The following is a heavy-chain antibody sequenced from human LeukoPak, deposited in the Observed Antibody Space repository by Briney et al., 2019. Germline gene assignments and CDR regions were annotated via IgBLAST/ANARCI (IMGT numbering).Heavy chain of an antibody. CDR1: GGSISNSSYY. CDR3: ARIYSSGYYYWFDY. CDR2: IYYSGST. J-gene: IGHJ4*02. V-gene: IGHV4-61*01. D-gene: IGHD3-22*01. Sequence: SETLSLTCTVSGGSISNSSYYWSWIRQPPGKGLEWIGYIYYSGSTNYNPSLKSRVTISVDTSKNQFSLKLSSVTAADTAVYYCARIYSSGYYYWFDYWGQGTLVTVSS.